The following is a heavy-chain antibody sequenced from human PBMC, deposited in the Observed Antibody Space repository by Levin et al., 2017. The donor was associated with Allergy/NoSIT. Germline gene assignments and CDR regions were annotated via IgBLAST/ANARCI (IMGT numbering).Heavy chain of an antibody. CDR1: GFTFSNYA. V-gene: IGHV3-23*01. Sequence: GESLKISCTASGFTFSNYAMSWVRQAPGKGLEWVSAINSGGGNTYYPDSVKGRFTISRDNSKNTLYLQMNSLRVEDTAVYYCARDFEGPDTFDIWGQGTMVTVSS. CDR2: INSGGGNT. D-gene: IGHD3/OR15-3a*01. J-gene: IGHJ3*02. CDR3: ARDFEGPDTFDI.